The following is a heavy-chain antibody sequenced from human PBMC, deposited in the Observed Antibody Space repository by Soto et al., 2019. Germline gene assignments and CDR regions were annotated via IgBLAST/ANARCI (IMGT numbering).Heavy chain of an antibody. CDR2: IWYDGSNK. J-gene: IGHJ6*02. D-gene: IGHD6-19*01. CDR3: ATSEIAVAGAYFRPTPMDV. Sequence: GGSLRLSCAASGFTFSSYGMHWVRQAPGKGLEWVAVIWYDGSNKYYADSVKGRFTISRDNSKNTLYLQMNSLRAEDTAVYYCATSEIAVAGAYFRPTPMDVWGQGTTVTVSS. V-gene: IGHV3-33*01. CDR1: GFTFSSYG.